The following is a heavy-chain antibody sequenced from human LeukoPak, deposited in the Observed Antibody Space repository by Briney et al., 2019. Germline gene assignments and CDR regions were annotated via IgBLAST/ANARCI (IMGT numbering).Heavy chain of an antibody. J-gene: IGHJ3*02. CDR1: GGSISSGDYY. CDR2: IYYSGST. D-gene: IGHD1-14*01. CDR3: ARDLAPSGADAFDI. V-gene: IGHV4-30-4*08. Sequence: SETLSLTCTVSGGSISSGDYYWRWIRQPPGKGLEWIGYIYYSGSTYYNPSLKSRVTISVDTARNQFSLKLSSVTAADTAMYYCARDLAPSGADAFDIWGQGTMVTVSS.